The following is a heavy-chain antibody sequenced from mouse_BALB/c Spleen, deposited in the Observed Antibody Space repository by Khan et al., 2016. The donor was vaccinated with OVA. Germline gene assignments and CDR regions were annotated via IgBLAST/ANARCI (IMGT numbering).Heavy chain of an antibody. D-gene: IGHD1-1*01. V-gene: IGHV3-8*02. Sequence: EVQLKESGPSLVKPSQTLSLTCSVTGDSITSGYWNWIRKFPGNKLEYMGYISYSDSTYYTPSLKSRISITPDTSKNQYYLQLNSVTTEDTATYYCVSTGYGIIYRWYFDVWGAGTTVTVSA. CDR3: VSTGYGIIYRWYFDV. J-gene: IGHJ1*01. CDR1: GDSITSGY. CDR2: ISYSDST.